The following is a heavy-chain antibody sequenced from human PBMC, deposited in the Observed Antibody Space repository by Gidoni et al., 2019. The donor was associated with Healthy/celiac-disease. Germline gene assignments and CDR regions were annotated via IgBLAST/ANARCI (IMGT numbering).Heavy chain of an antibody. Sequence: EVQLVVSGGGLVQPGRSLRPSCTAAGFTFGDYAMRWVRQAPGKGLEWVSFIRSKAYGGATEYAASVKGRFTISRDDSKSIAYLQMNSLKTEDTAVYYCTTSTVTTFWYFDLWGRGTLVTVSS. J-gene: IGHJ2*01. V-gene: IGHV3-49*04. CDR2: IRSKAYGGAT. D-gene: IGHD4-17*01. CDR3: TTSTVTTFWYFDL. CDR1: GFTFGDYA.